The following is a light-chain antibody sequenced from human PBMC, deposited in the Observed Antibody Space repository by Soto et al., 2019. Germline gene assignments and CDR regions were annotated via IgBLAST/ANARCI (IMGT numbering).Light chain of an antibody. CDR1: QSFSSSS. CDR2: GAS. J-gene: IGKJ2*01. Sequence: EIVLTQSPGTLSLSPGERATLSCRASQSFSSSSLAWYQQKPGQAPRLLIYGASSRATGIPDRFSGSGSGTDFTLTISRLEPEAFAVYYCQQYGSAPMYTFGQGTKLEI. V-gene: IGKV3-20*01. CDR3: QQYGSAPMYT.